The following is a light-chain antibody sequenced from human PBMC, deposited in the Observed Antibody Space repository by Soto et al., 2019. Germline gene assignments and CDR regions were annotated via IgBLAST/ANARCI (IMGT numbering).Light chain of an antibody. J-gene: IGKJ1*01. CDR2: DAF. V-gene: IGKV1-5*01. CDR1: QSLSGW. Sequence: IQLNQTTSTLSASIGDRVTITCRASQSLSGWLAWYQQTPGKAPKLLISDAFRLESGVPSRFRGSGSGTEFSLTISSLQPGDSSPYYCQHSASYPWTFG. CDR3: QHSASYPWT.